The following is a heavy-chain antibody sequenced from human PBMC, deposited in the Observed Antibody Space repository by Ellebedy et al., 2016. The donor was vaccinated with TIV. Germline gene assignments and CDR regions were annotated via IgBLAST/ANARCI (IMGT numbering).Heavy chain of an antibody. CDR2: IGKGGDT. J-gene: IGHJ4*02. V-gene: IGHV3-23*01. D-gene: IGHD7-27*01. Sequence: GGSLRLXXAASGFTFSSTAMSWVRHAPGKGLDWVSGIGKGGDTYYADSVRGRFTISRDNSKNTLYMQMNSLRAEDTAVYYCVKGGWGSYSDYWGQGTLVTVSS. CDR3: VKGGWGSYSDY. CDR1: GFTFSSTA.